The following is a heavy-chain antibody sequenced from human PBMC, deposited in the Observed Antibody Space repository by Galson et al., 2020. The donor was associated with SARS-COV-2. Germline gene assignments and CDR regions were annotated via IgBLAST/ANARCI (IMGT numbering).Heavy chain of an antibody. J-gene: IGHJ1*01. Sequence: SEPLSLTCAVYGGSFNGYYWTWIRQPPGKGLEWIGEINHSGSTKYNPSLKSRVTISVDTSKNQFSLKLRSVTAADTAVYYCARPNWCSSASCYAEYFQQWGQGTLVTVSS. CDR3: ARPNWCSSASCYAEYFQQ. CDR1: GGSFNGYY. D-gene: IGHD2-2*01. CDR2: INHSGST. V-gene: IGHV4-34*01.